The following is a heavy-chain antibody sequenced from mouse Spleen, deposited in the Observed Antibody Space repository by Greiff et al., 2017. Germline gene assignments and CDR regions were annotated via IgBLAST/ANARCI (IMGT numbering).Heavy chain of an antibody. CDR2: IDPSDSYT. V-gene: IGHV1-69*01. Sequence: QVQLQQSGAELVMPGASVKLSCKASGYTFTSYWMHWVKQRPGQGLEWIGEIDPSDSYTNYNQKFKGKATLTVDKSSSTAYMQLSSLTSEDSAVFFCAKALTGACFAHWGQGTLVSVSA. D-gene: IGHD4-1*01. CDR1: GYTFTSYW. CDR3: AKALTGACFAH. J-gene: IGHJ3*01.